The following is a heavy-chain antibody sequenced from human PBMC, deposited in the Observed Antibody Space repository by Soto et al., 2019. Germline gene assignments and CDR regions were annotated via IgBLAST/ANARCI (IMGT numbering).Heavy chain of an antibody. D-gene: IGHD4-17*01. Sequence: SETLSLTCTVSGGSISSSSYYWGWIRQPPGKGLEWIGSIYHSGYIYDNPSFRSRVTISVDTSTDRFSLKLSSVTAADTAIYYCARGSTTEKVDSWGQGTLVTVSS. CDR2: IYHSGYI. V-gene: IGHV4-39*07. J-gene: IGHJ4*02. CDR3: ARGSTTEKVDS. CDR1: GGSISSSSYY.